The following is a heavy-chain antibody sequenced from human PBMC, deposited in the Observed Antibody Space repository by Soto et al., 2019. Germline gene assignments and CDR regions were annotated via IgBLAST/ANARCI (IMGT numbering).Heavy chain of an antibody. CDR3: GHRLVAYGDDDAFDI. CDR1: GFSLSTRRVG. J-gene: IGHJ3*02. Sequence: QITLKESGPTLVKPTQTLTLTCTFSGFSLSTRRVGVGWIRQPPGKALEWLALIYWDDDKRYSPSLKSRLTITKDTSKNQVVLTLTNMDPVDKAPYYCGHRLVAYGDDDAFDIWGQGTMVTVSS. CDR2: IYWDDDK. V-gene: IGHV2-5*02. D-gene: IGHD4-17*01.